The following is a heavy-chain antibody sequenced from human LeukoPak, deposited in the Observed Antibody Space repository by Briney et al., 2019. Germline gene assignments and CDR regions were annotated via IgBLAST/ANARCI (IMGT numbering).Heavy chain of an antibody. CDR1: GYTFTSYY. D-gene: IGHD6-19*01. Sequence: ASVKVSCKASGYTFTSYYMHWVRQAPAQGLEWMGIINPSGGSTSYAQKFQGRVTMTRDTSTSTVYMELSSLRSEDTAVYYCARDRGVGSSGYGMDVWGQGTTVTVSS. CDR3: ARDRGVGSSGYGMDV. CDR2: INPSGGST. J-gene: IGHJ6*02. V-gene: IGHV1-46*01.